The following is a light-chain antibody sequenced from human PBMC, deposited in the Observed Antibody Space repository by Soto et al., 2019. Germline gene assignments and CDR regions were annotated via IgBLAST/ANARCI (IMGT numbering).Light chain of an antibody. CDR2: GAS. CDR3: QQYGNSPLT. V-gene: IGKV3-20*01. J-gene: IGKJ4*01. CDR1: QSVSSSY. Sequence: EIVLTQSPGTLSLSPGERATLSCRASQSVSSSYLAWYQQRPGQAPGLLIYGASNRATGIPDRFSGSGSGTDFTLTISRLEPEDFAVYFCQQYGNSPLTLRGGTKVDIK.